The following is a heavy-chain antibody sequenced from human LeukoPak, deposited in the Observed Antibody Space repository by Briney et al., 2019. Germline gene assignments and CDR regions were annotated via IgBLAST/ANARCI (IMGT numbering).Heavy chain of an antibody. D-gene: IGHD2-2*01. CDR2: IYHSGST. CDR3: ARDLRVVPAATNWFDP. V-gene: IGHV4-4*02. J-gene: IGHJ5*02. CDR1: GGAISSSNW. Sequence: PSETLSLTCAVSGGAISSSNWWSWARQPPGKGLEWIGEIYHSGSTNYNPSLKSRVTVSVDKSKNQFSLKLSSVTAADTAVYYCARDLRVVPAATNWFDPWGQGTLVTVSS.